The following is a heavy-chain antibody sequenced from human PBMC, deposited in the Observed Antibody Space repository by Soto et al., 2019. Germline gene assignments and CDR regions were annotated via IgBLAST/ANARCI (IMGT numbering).Heavy chain of an antibody. J-gene: IGHJ4*02. V-gene: IGHV1-18*01. CDR2: ISAYTGNT. D-gene: IGHD1-26*01. CDR3: ARDRGSYARDY. Sequence: QVQLVQSGAEVKKPGASVKVSCKASGYTFTSYGISWVRQAPGQGHEGMGWISAYTGNTNYAQKRQGRVTMTTDTATSTACKELRSLGSDDTAVDYCARDRGSYARDYWGQGTMVTVSS. CDR1: GYTFTSYG.